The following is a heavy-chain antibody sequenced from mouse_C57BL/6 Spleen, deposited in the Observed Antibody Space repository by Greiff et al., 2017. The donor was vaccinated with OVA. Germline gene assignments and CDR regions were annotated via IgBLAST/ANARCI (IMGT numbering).Heavy chain of an antibody. J-gene: IGHJ1*03. Sequence: VQLQQSGPGLAKPSQTLSLTCSVTGYSITSDYWNWIRKFPGNKLEYMGYISYSGSTYYNPSLKSRISITRDTSKNQYYLQLNSVTTEDTATYYCARYGTTVVAPYWYFDVWGTGTTVTVSS. V-gene: IGHV3-8*01. CDR1: GYSITSDY. CDR2: ISYSGST. CDR3: ARYGTTVVAPYWYFDV. D-gene: IGHD1-1*01.